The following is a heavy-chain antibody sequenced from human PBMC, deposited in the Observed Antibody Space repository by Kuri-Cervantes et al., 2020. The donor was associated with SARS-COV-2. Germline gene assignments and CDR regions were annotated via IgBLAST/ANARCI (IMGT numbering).Heavy chain of an antibody. CDR1: GGSLSSGDYY. Sequence: GSLRLSCTVSGGSLSSGDYYWSWIRQPPGKGLEWIGYIYYSGSTNYNPSLKSRVTISVDTSKNQFSLKLSSVTAADTAVYYCARDLYYYDSSGYEYYYYYYMDVWGKGTTVTVSS. D-gene: IGHD3-22*01. CDR2: IYYSGST. J-gene: IGHJ6*03. V-gene: IGHV4-61*08. CDR3: ARDLYYYDSSGYEYYYYYYMDV.